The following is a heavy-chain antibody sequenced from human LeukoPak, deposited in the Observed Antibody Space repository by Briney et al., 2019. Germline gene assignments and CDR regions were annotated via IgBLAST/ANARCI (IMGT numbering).Heavy chain of an antibody. D-gene: IGHD3-16*01. CDR2: IFSSGSS. Sequence: SETLSLTCTVSGGSMSGYYWSWIRQPPGKGLEWIGYIFSSGSSNFNPSLKSRVTISVDTSRNQFSLRLSSVTAADTAVYSCARRSKLGYYFDSWGQGILATVSS. V-gene: IGHV4-59*08. CDR1: GGSMSGYY. J-gene: IGHJ4*02. CDR3: ARRSKLGYYFDS.